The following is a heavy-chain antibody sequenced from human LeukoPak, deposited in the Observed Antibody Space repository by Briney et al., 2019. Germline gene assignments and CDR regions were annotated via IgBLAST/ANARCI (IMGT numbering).Heavy chain of an antibody. J-gene: IGHJ4*02. CDR3: ARVTENMAPLDY. V-gene: IGHV4-4*07. Sequence: SETLSLTCTVSNGSISSNFWSWIRQPAGKGLEWIGRISNSGSTNYNPALKSRVTMSVDTSKNQFSLRLSSVTAADTAVYYCARVTENMAPLDYWGQGTLVTVSS. CDR2: ISNSGST. CDR1: NGSISSNF. D-gene: IGHD2/OR15-2a*01.